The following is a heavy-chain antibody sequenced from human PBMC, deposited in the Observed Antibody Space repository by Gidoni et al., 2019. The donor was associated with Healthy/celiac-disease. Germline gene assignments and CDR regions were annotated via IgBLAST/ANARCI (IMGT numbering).Heavy chain of an antibody. V-gene: IGHV3-23*01. CDR3: AKGDYYDSSGSPGY. CDR1: GSTFSSYA. J-gene: IGHJ4*02. CDR2: ISGSGGST. Sequence: EVPLLESGGGLVQPGGSLSLSCAASGSTFSSYAMSWVRQAPGKGLEWVSAISGSGGSTYYADSVKGRFTISRDNSKNTLYLQMNSLRAEDTAVYYCAKGDYYDSSGSPGYWGQGTLVTVSS. D-gene: IGHD3-22*01.